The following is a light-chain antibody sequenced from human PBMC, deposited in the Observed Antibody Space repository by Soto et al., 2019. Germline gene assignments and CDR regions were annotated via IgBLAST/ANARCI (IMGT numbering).Light chain of an antibody. CDR3: QQTNSFPLT. Sequence: DIQMTQSPSSVSASEGDSVSITCRASQGISSWLAWYQQKPGQAPKLLIYAASNLQDGVPSRFSGRGSGTEFTLPISSLQPEDFATDYCQQTNSFPLTFGGGPEVEIK. V-gene: IGKV1-12*01. CDR1: QGISSW. CDR2: AAS. J-gene: IGKJ4*01.